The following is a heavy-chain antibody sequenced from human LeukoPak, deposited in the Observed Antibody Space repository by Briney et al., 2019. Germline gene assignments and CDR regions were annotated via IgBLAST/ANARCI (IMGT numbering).Heavy chain of an antibody. Sequence: PSETLSLTCTVSGASISSGDYYWSWIRQPPGKGLEWIGYIYYSGSTYYNPSLKSRVTISVDTSKNQFSLKLSSVTAADTAVYYCASGLWFGELNIWGQGTMVTVSS. D-gene: IGHD3-10*01. CDR2: IYYSGST. V-gene: IGHV4-30-4*08. CDR1: GASISSGDYY. CDR3: ASGLWFGELNI. J-gene: IGHJ3*02.